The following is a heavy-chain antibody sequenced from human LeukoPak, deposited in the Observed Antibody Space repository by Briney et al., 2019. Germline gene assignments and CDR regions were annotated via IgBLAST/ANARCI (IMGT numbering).Heavy chain of an antibody. V-gene: IGHV5-51*01. J-gene: IGHJ4*02. D-gene: IGHD6-19*01. CDR3: ARCPLSGWYTESDY. Sequence: GESLKISCKGSGYRFTSYWIDWVRQMPGKGLEWMGSIYPGDSDTRYSPSFQGPVTMSTDKSITTAYLQWSSLKASDTAMYYCARCPLSGWYTESDYWGQGTLVTVSS. CDR1: GYRFTSYW. CDR2: IYPGDSDT.